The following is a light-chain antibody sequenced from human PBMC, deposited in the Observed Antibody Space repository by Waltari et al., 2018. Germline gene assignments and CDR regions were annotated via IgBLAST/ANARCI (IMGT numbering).Light chain of an antibody. CDR2: VTSECSH. CDR1: IWHSSNV. J-gene: IGLJ3*02. Sequence: QLVLTQSPSASASLGASVKLTCTPSIWHSSNVIACLQQQPAKAPRYSMKVTSECSHSKGDKIPDRFSGSRSGAEHYRTISSLQSEDEADYYCQTGGHGTWVFGGGTKLTVL. V-gene: IGLV4-69*01. CDR3: QTGGHGTWV.